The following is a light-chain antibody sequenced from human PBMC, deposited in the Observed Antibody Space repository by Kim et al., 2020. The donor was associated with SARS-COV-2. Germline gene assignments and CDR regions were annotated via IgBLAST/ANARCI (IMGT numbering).Light chain of an antibody. CDR2: DID. CDR3: GTWDATLTAGEV. V-gene: IGLV1-51*01. CDR1: SSNLGVNS. J-gene: IGLJ2*01. Sequence: RVTSSCLGSSSNLGVNSVSWYQHPPGTAPRLLIYDIDKRPSGVPDRFSGSKSGTSATLGITGLQPGDEADYFCGTWDATLTAGEVFGGGTQLTVL.